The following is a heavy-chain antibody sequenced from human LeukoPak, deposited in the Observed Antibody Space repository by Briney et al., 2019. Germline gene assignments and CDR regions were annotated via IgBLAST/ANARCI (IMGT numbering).Heavy chain of an antibody. V-gene: IGHV4-59*01. CDR3: ARTLNPGPNWFDP. CDR1: GGSISSYY. D-gene: IGHD3-10*01. Sequence: SETLSLTCTVSGGSISSYYWSWIRQPPGKGLERIGYIYYSGSTNYNPSLKSRVTISVDTSKNQFSLRLSSVTAAGTAVYYCARTLNPGPNWFDPWGQGTLVTVSS. J-gene: IGHJ5*02. CDR2: IYYSGST.